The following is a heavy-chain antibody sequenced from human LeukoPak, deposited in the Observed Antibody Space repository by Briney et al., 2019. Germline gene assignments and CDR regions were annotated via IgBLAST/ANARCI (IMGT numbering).Heavy chain of an antibody. Sequence: PGGSLRLSCAASGFTFSSYAMSWVRQAPGKGLEWVSAISGSGGSTYYADSVKGRFTISRDNSKNTLYLQMNSLRAEDTAVYYCAKDETTDYYDSSGPGGYWGQGTMVTVSS. CDR3: AKDETTDYYDSSGPGGY. CDR2: ISGSGGST. V-gene: IGHV3-23*01. CDR1: GFTFSSYA. J-gene: IGHJ3*01. D-gene: IGHD3-22*01.